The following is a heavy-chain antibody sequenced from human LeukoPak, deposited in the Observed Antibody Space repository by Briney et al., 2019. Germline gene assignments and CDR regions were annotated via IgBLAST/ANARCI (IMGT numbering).Heavy chain of an antibody. CDR3: ARIAVITRYFDY. V-gene: IGHV4-39*07. CDR1: GGSINSYY. CDR2: IYYSGST. J-gene: IGHJ4*02. D-gene: IGHD2-21*01. Sequence: PSETLSLTCTVSGGSINSYYWSWIRQPPGKGLEWIGSIYYSGSTYYNPSLKSRVTISVDTSKNQFSLKLSSVTAADTAVYYCARIAVITRYFDYWGQGTLVTVSS.